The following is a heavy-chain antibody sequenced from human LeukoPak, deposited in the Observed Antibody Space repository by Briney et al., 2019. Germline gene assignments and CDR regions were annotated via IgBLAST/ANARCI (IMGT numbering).Heavy chain of an antibody. Sequence: GGSLRLSCTASGFTFSSYSMTWVRQAPGKGIEWVSAISGSGGSTYYADSVKGWFTISRDNSKNSLYLQMNSLRAEDTAVYYCARGTGYNTGRSVDYWGQGTLVTVSS. CDR3: ARGTGYNTGRSVDY. CDR1: GFTFSSYS. V-gene: IGHV3-23*01. D-gene: IGHD6-25*01. J-gene: IGHJ4*02. CDR2: ISGSGGST.